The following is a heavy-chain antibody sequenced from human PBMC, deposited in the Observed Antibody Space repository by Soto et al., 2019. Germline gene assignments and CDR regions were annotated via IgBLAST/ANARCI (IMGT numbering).Heavy chain of an antibody. V-gene: IGHV1-3*01. J-gene: IGHJ4*02. CDR3: ARGGTPIDS. D-gene: IGHD3-16*01. Sequence: ASVKVSCKASGYTFTDYFMNWMRQAPGQRLEWMGWINAGNGNTKYSQKLQGRVTITRDTSSSTAYMQLSSLRSEDTAVYYCARGGTPIDSWGQGTLVTVSS. CDR2: INAGNGNT. CDR1: GYTFTDYF.